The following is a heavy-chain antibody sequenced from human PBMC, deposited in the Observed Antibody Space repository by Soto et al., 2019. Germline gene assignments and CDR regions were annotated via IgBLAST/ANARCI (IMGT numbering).Heavy chain of an antibody. CDR3: ARLEPDIVVVPAADYYYYGMDV. Sequence: QVQLVQSGAEVKKPGSSVKVSCKASGGTFSGYAINWVRQAPGQGLEWMGGNIPMFGTANYAQKFQGRVTITADASTSTAYMELSSLRSEDTAVYYCARLEPDIVVVPAADYYYYGMDVWGQGTTVTVSS. CDR2: NIPMFGTA. CDR1: GGTFSGYA. V-gene: IGHV1-69*01. D-gene: IGHD2-2*01. J-gene: IGHJ6*02.